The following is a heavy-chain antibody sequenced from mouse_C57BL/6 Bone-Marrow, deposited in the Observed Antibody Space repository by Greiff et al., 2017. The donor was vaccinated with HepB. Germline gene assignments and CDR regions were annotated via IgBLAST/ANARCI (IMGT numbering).Heavy chain of an antibody. CDR3: TTDSPYWYFDV. CDR1: GFNIKDDY. Sequence: EVQLQQSGAELVRPGASVKLSCTASGFNIKDDYMHWVKQRPEQGLEWIGWIDPENGDTEYASKFQGKATITADTSSNTAYLQLSSLTSEDTAVYYCTTDSPYWYFDVWGTGTTVTVSS. CDR2: IDPENGDT. J-gene: IGHJ1*03. V-gene: IGHV14-4*01. D-gene: IGHD2-12*01.